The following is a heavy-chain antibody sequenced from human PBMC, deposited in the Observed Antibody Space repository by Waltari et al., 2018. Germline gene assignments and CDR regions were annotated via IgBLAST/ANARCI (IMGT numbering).Heavy chain of an antibody. D-gene: IGHD1-26*01. CDR2: VTGSGTGT. J-gene: IGHJ4*02. Sequence: EVQLLESGGGLVQPGGSLSLSCAASGFTFTSYALSWVRQAPGKGLEWVSGVTGSGTGTYYSQSVKGRFTISRDNSRNTIYLQMHSLRAEDTALYYCAKDSAVASVNYFDYWGQGTFVTVSS. V-gene: IGHV3-23*01. CDR3: AKDSAVASVNYFDY. CDR1: GFTFTSYA.